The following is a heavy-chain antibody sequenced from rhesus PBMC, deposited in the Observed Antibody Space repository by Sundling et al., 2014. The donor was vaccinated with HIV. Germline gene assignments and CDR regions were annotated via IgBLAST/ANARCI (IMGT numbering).Heavy chain of an antibody. V-gene: IGHV4-65*02. CDR3: ARAWGDDYLPILYYYGFNS. J-gene: IGHJ6*01. CDR1: GGSISSGNW. CDR2: IYGNSASI. Sequence: QVQLQESGPGLVKPSETLSLTCAVSGGSISSGNWWNWIRQPPGKGLEWIGGIYGNSASIYYNPSLKNRVTISKDTSKNHFSIKLNSVTAADTAVYYCARAWGDDYLPILYYYGFNSWGQGVVVTVSS. D-gene: IGHD2-15*01.